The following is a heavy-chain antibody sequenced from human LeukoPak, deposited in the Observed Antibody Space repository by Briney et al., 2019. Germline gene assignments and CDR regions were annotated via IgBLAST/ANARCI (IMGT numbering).Heavy chain of an antibody. J-gene: IGHJ5*02. V-gene: IGHV1-18*01. CDR2: ISAYNGNT. D-gene: IGHD2-2*01. Sequence: ASVKVSCKASGYTFTSYGISWVRPAPGQGLEWMGWISAYNGNTSYAQKLQGRVTMTTDTSTSTAYMELRSLRSDDTAVYYCARDLKRYCSSTSCSPPFDPWGQGTLVTVSS. CDR1: GYTFTSYG. CDR3: ARDLKRYCSSTSCSPPFDP.